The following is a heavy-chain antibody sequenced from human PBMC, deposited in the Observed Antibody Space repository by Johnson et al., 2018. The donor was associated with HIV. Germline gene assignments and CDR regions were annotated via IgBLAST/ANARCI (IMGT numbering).Heavy chain of an antibody. CDR1: GFTFSRYG. CDR2: IRYDGSNK. Sequence: VQLVESGGGVVQTGGSLRLSCAASGFTFSRYGMHWVRQAPGKGLEWVAFIRYDGSNKYYVDSVKGRFTISRDNAKNSLYLQMNSLRAEDTAVYYCARESLDAFDIWGQGTMVTVSS. J-gene: IGHJ3*02. CDR3: ARESLDAFDI. V-gene: IGHV3-30*02.